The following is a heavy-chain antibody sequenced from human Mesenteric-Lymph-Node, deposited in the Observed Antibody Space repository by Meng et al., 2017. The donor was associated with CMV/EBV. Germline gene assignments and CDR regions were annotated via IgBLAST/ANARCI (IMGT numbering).Heavy chain of an antibody. V-gene: IGHV3-48*04. CDR1: GFTFSSYG. J-gene: IGHJ3*02. CDR2: ISSSDYTI. CDR3: AGVAKSYCTSTSCYGSGYFAFDT. Sequence: GGSLRLSCAASGFTFSSYGMSWVRQAPGKGLEWVSYISSSDYTIYYADSVKGRFTISRDNAKNSLYLQMNSLRAEDTAIYYCAGVAKSYCTSTSCYGSGYFAFDTWGQGTVVTVSS. D-gene: IGHD2-2*01.